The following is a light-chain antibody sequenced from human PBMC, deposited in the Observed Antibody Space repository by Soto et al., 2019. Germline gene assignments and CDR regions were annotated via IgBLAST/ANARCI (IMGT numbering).Light chain of an antibody. V-gene: IGKV3-20*01. CDR1: QSVSSNY. Sequence: EIVLTQSPGTLSLSPGERVILSCRASQSVSSNYLAWYRQRPGQAPSLLIYGASSRATGIPDRFSGSGSGTDFTLTISRLEPEDFAVYYCQQYGSSPRTFGQGTKVEMK. J-gene: IGKJ1*01. CDR3: QQYGSSPRT. CDR2: GAS.